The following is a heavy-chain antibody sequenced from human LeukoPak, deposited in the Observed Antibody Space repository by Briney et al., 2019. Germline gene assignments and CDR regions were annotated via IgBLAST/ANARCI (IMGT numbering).Heavy chain of an antibody. J-gene: IGHJ5*02. CDR2: IYHSGST. V-gene: IGHV4-38-2*02. Sequence: SETLSLTCTVSGYSISTGYYWGWIRQPPGKGLEWIASIYHSGSTYYNMSLKSRVTISVDTSKNQFSLKLSSVTAADTAVCYCTRDGRTRFPVTNWFDPWGQGTLVTVSS. CDR1: GYSISTGYY. D-gene: IGHD3-3*01. CDR3: TRDGRTRFPVTNWFDP.